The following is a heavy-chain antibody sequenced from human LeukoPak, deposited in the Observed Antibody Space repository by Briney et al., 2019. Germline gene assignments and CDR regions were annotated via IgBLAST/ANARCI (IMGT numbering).Heavy chain of an antibody. CDR3: ARVRGDLSIDY. J-gene: IGHJ4*02. D-gene: IGHD2-21*02. CDR1: IESFSGYY. CDR2: INHSGST. Sequence: SETLSLTCAVYIESFSGYYWTCIRQPPGKGLEWIGEINHSGSTNYNPSLKSRVTISADTSKNQFSLKLSSVAAADTAVYYCARVRGDLSIDYWGQGNLVTVSS. V-gene: IGHV4-34*01.